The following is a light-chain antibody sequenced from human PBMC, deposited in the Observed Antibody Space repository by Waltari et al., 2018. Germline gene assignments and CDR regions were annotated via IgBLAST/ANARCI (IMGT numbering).Light chain of an antibody. CDR2: DKN. V-gene: IGLV3-19*01. Sequence: SSELTQDPAVSVAMGQTVRITCQGDSLRRYYASWYQTRPGQDPILVMYDKNNRPSGVPDRFSGSSSDNTASLTITGAQAEDEASYYCHSRDASGVGGSFGGGTKLTVL. J-gene: IGLJ2*01. CDR3: HSRDASGVGGS. CDR1: SLRRYY.